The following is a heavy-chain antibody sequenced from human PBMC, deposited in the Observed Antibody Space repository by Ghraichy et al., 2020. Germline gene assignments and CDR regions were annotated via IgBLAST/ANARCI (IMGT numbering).Heavy chain of an antibody. J-gene: IGHJ4*02. CDR1: GFTVSSNY. D-gene: IGHD3-22*01. CDR3: ARGLRFYDSSDVDN. V-gene: IGHV3-53*01. Sequence: LSLTCAASGFTVSSNYMHWVRQAPGKGLEWVSVIYSDGRTEYADSVKGRFNLSRDNSKNTLYLQMNSLRVEDTAVYYCARGLRFYDSSDVDNWGQGTLVTVSS. CDR2: IYSDGRT.